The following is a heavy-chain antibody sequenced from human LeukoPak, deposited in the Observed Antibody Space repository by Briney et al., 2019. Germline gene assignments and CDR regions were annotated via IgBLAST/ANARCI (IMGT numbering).Heavy chain of an antibody. CDR3: ARGLQFQGANDP. V-gene: IGHV1-18*01. Sequence: ASVKVSCKASGYTFTSYGTSWVRQAPGQGLEWMGWISAYNGNTNYAQKLQGRVTMTTDTSTGTAYMELRSLRSDDTAVYYCARGLQFQGANDPWGQGTLVTVSS. CDR2: ISAYNGNT. CDR1: GYTFTSYG. J-gene: IGHJ5*02. D-gene: IGHD1-26*01.